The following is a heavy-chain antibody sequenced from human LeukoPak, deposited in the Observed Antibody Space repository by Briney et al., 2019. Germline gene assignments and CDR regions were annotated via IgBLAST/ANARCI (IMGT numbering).Heavy chain of an antibody. J-gene: IGHJ4*02. CDR2: ISYDGSNK. CDR3: AAYCGSASCYAVDY. Sequence: GGSLRLSCAASGFTFSSYAMHWVRQAPGKGLEWVAMISYDGSNKYYADSVKGRFTISRDNSKNTLYVQMNSLREEDTAVYFCAAYCGSASCYAVDYWGQGTLVTVSS. D-gene: IGHD2-2*01. V-gene: IGHV3-30-3*01. CDR1: GFTFSSYA.